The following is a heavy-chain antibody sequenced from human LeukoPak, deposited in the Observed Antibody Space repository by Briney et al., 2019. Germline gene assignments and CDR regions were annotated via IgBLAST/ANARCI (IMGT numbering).Heavy chain of an antibody. Sequence: PSETLSLTCAVYGGSFSGYYWSWIRQPPGKGLEWIWEINHSGSTTYSPSLKSRVTISVDTSKNQFSLKLSSVTAADRAVYYCARGAQWFYYYMDVWGKGTTVTVSS. CDR3: ARGAQWFYYYMDV. CDR1: GGSFSGYY. V-gene: IGHV4-34*01. CDR2: INHSGST. J-gene: IGHJ6*03. D-gene: IGHD3-22*01.